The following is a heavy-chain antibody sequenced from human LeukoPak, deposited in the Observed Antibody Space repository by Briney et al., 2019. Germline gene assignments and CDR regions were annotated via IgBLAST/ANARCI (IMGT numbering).Heavy chain of an antibody. J-gene: IGHJ5*02. CDR1: GFTFSTYT. V-gene: IGHV3-23*01. CDR3: AKAHSLYYYDRSGYYH. D-gene: IGHD3-22*01. Sequence: GGSLRLSCAASGFTFSTYTMAWVRQAPGGGLEWVSGISGDGDSTYYADSVKGLFTISRDNSKNTLYLQMTSLRAEDTAVYYCAKAHSLYYYDRSGYYHWGQGTLVTVSS. CDR2: ISGDGDST.